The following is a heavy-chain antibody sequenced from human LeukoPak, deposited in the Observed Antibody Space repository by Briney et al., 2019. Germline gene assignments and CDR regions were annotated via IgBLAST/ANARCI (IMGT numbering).Heavy chain of an antibody. D-gene: IGHD6-13*01. J-gene: IGHJ6*03. CDR2: ISWNSGSI. Sequence: PGRSLRLSCAASGFTFDDYAMHWVRQAPGKGLEWVSGISWNSGSIGYADSVKGRFTISRDNAKNSLYLQMNSLRAEDTAVYYCARSISGTDMDVWGKGTTVTVSS. CDR3: ARSISGTDMDV. CDR1: GFTFDDYA. V-gene: IGHV3-9*01.